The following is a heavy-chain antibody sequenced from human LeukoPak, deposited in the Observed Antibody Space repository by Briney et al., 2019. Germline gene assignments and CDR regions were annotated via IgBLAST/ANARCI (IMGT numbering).Heavy chain of an antibody. CDR2: INAYNGNT. V-gene: IGHV1-18*01. J-gene: IGHJ5*02. CDR3: ARDKSDYDIFLGVDP. D-gene: IGHD3-9*01. CDR1: GYTFTSYG. Sequence: ASVKVSCKASGYTFTSYGISWVRQAPGQGLEWMGWINAYNGNTNYAQKLQGRVTMTTDTSTSTAYMELRSLRSDDTAVYYCARDKSDYDIFLGVDPWGQGTLVTVSS.